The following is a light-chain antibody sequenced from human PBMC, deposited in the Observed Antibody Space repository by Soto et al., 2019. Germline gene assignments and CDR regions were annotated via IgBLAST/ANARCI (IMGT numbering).Light chain of an antibody. CDR1: QSVSSSY. J-gene: IGKJ1*01. CDR2: GAS. V-gene: IGKV3-20*01. CDR3: QQYGSPGT. Sequence: EIVLTQSSGTLSLSPGERATLSCRASQSVSSSYLAWYQQKPGQAPRLLIYGASSRATGIPDRFSGSGSGTDFTLTISRLEPEDFAVYYCQQYGSPGTFGQGTKVEIK.